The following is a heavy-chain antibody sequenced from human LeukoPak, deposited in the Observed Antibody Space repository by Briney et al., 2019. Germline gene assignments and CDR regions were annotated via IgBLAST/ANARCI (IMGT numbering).Heavy chain of an antibody. Sequence: GASVKVSCKASGYTFTGYYMHWVRQAPGQGLEWMGWINPNSGDTNYAQKFQGRVTMTRDTSISTAYMELSRLRSDDTAVYYCARDQSIAARPADYWGQGTLVTVSP. D-gene: IGHD6-6*01. CDR3: ARDQSIAARPADY. CDR1: GYTFTGYY. CDR2: INPNSGDT. J-gene: IGHJ4*02. V-gene: IGHV1-2*02.